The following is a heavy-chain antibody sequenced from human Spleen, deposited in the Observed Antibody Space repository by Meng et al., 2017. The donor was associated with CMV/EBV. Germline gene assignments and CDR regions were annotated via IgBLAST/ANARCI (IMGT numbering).Heavy chain of an antibody. D-gene: IGHD6-19*01. Sequence: EVQLLESGGGLVQPGGSLRLSCASAGFTFSSYAMSWVRQAPGKGLEWVSAISGSGGSTYYADSVKGRFTISRDNSKNTLYLQMNSLRAEDTAVYYCASPGGYSSGWYPGWFDSWEQGPLGTVAS. J-gene: IGHJ5*01. CDR1: GFTFSSYA. V-gene: IGHV3-23*01. CDR3: ASPGGYSSGWYPGWFDS. CDR2: ISGSGGST.